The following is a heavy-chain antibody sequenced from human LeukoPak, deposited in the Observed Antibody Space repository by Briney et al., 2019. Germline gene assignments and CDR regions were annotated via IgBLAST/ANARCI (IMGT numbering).Heavy chain of an antibody. Sequence: GGSLRLSRAASGFTFSSYGMSWVRQAPGKGLEWVSAISGSGGSIYYADSVKGRFTISRDNAKNSLYLQMNSLRAEDTAVYYCARDVYGSGSSNWFDPWGQGTLVTVSS. CDR3: ARDVYGSGSSNWFDP. CDR2: ISGSGGSI. J-gene: IGHJ5*02. V-gene: IGHV3-23*01. D-gene: IGHD3-10*01. CDR1: GFTFSSYG.